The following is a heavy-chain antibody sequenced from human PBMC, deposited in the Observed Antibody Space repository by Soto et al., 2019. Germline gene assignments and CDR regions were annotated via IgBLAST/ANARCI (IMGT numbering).Heavy chain of an antibody. CDR2: ISAYNGNT. CDR1: GYTCTSYG. D-gene: IGHD3-3*01. J-gene: IGHJ6*02. CDR3: ARKGDFWSGYYYYYRMDV. Sequence: ASVKVSCKASGYTCTSYGITWVRQAPGQGLEWMGWISAYNGNTNYAQKLQGRVTMTTDTSTSTAYMELRSLRSDDTAVYYCARKGDFWSGYYYYYRMDVWGQGTTVTVSS. V-gene: IGHV1-18*01.